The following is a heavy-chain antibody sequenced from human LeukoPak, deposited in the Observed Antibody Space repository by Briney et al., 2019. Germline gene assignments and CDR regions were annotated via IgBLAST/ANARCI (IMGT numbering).Heavy chain of an antibody. CDR2: IYHSGST. CDR1: GYSISSSKW. Sequence: SDTLSLTCAVSGYSISSSKWWGWIRQPPGKGLEWIGYIYHSGSTYYNPCLKSRVTMSVDTSKNQFSLKLSSVTAADTAVYYCARGKPGDAFDIWGQGTMVTVSS. CDR3: ARGKPGDAFDI. J-gene: IGHJ3*02. D-gene: IGHD1-14*01. V-gene: IGHV4-28*03.